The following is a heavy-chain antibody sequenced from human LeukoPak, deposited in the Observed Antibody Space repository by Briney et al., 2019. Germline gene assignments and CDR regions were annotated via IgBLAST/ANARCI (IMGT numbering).Heavy chain of an antibody. Sequence: GGSLRLSCAASGFTFSSYAMSWVRQAPGKGLEWVSAISGSGGSTYYADSVKGRFTISRDNSKNTLYLQMNSLRAEDTAVYYCAKRGTTNDFWSGHWYFDLWGRGTLVTVSS. J-gene: IGHJ2*01. CDR2: ISGSGGST. CDR3: AKRGTTNDFWSGHWYFDL. V-gene: IGHV3-23*01. CDR1: GFTFSSYA. D-gene: IGHD3-3*01.